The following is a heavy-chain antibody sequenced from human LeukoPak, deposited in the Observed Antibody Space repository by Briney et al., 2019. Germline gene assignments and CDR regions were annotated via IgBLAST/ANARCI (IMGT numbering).Heavy chain of an antibody. Sequence: SVKVSCKASGGTFSSYAISWVRQAPGQGLEWMGGIIPIFGTANYAQKFQGRVTITADESTSTAYMELSSLRSEDTAVYYCASRASNPYDYYYYYMDVWGKGTTVTVSS. CDR2: IIPIFGTA. D-gene: IGHD4-11*01. CDR3: ASRASNPYDYYYYYMDV. CDR1: GGTFSSYA. J-gene: IGHJ6*03. V-gene: IGHV1-69*13.